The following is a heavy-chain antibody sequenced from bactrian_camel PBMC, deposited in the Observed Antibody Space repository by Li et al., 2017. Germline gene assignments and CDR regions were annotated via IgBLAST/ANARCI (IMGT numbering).Heavy chain of an antibody. CDR2: MDSDDIT. CDR3: ATVRYGGSWCDFGF. Sequence: HVQLVESGGGSVQAGGSLRLSCAASGATYSNYCMAWFRQAPGKEREGVAAMDSDDITSYADSVKGRFTISRDNAKNSVYLQMNNLKPEDTAVYHCATVRYGGSWCDFGFWGQGTQVTVS. V-gene: IGHV3S53*01. J-gene: IGHJ6*01. CDR1: GATYSNYC. D-gene: IGHD6*01.